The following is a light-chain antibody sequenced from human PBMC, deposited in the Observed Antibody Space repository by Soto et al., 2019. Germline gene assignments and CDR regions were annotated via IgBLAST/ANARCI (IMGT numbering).Light chain of an antibody. CDR2: GAS. Sequence: DIQMTQSPSSVSASVGDRVTITCRASQAISSWLAWYQQKPGKAPKPLIYGASSLQRGVPSRFSGSGAGTEFTLTISSLQPEDFATYYCQQANSFPITFGQGTRLEIK. CDR3: QQANSFPIT. J-gene: IGKJ5*01. V-gene: IGKV1-12*01. CDR1: QAISSW.